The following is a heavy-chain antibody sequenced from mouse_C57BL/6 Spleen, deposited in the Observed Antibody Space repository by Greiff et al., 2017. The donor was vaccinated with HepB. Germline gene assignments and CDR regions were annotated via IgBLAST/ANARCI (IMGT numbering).Heavy chain of an antibody. CDR1: GFSFNTYA. V-gene: IGHV10-1*01. J-gene: IGHJ4*01. Sequence: DVMLVESGGGLVQPKGSLKLSCAASGFSFNTYAMNWVRQAPGKGLEWVARIRSKSNNYATYYADSVKDRFTISRDDSESMLYLQMNNLKTEDTAMYYCVRQDPSLYYYAMDYWGQGTSVTVSS. CDR3: VRQDPSLYYYAMDY. D-gene: IGHD6-5*01. CDR2: IRSKSNNYAT.